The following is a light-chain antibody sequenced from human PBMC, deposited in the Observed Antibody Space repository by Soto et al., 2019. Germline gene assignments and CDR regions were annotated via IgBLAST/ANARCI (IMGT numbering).Light chain of an antibody. Sequence: DVQMTQSPSSVSAFVGDRVTITCRASQNLGGWLAWYQKKPGKAPKLLIYAASSLQSGVPSRFSATKSGADFTLTITSLQPEDFATYYCQHANRFPYTFGQGTKLEIK. J-gene: IGKJ2*01. V-gene: IGKV1-12*01. CDR2: AAS. CDR3: QHANRFPYT. CDR1: QNLGGW.